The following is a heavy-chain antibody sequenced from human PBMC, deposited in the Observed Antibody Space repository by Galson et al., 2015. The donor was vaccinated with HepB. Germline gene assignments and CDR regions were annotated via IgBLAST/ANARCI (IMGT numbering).Heavy chain of an antibody. CDR2: IIGRGYDT. CDR1: EFNIYNHA. V-gene: IGHV3-23*01. J-gene: IGHJ6*02. CDR3: ALDSYDFWSGFHPADAHTPPPFSNYNIMDV. D-gene: IGHD3-3*01. Sequence: SLRLSCAASEFNIYNHAMNWVRQAPGKGLEWVSGIIGRGYDTYYTESVQGRFTISRDQSKNTLYLQMDGLRAEDTAVYYCALDSYDFWSGFHPADAHTPPPFSNYNIMDVWGQGTPVTVSS.